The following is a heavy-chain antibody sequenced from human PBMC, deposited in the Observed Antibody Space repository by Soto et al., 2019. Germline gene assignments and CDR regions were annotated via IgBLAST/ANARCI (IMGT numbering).Heavy chain of an antibody. Sequence: QVQLQESGPGLVKPSQTLSLTCTVSGGSISSGGYYWSWIRQHPGKGLEWIGYIYYTGSTYYNPSLKSRVTISVDTSKNLFSLKLSSVTAADTAVYYCATVEDCGGDCPIEAFESWGQGTMVTVSS. CDR1: GGSISSGGYY. CDR2: IYYTGST. J-gene: IGHJ3*02. V-gene: IGHV4-31*03. CDR3: ATVEDCGGDCPIEAFES. D-gene: IGHD2-21*02.